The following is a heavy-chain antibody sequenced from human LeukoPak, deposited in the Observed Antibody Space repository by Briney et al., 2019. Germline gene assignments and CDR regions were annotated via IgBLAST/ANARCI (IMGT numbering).Heavy chain of an antibody. CDR2: IYPGDSDT. CDR3: ATTALALTGSFYFDQ. D-gene: IGHD6-19*01. CDR1: GYNFSNYW. V-gene: IGHV5-51*01. Sequence: PGESLKISCKGSGYNFSNYWIAWVRQMPGKGLEWMGIIYPGDSDTLYSPSFQGQVTISADKSISTAYLQWSSLKASDTAMYYCATTALALTGSFYFDQWGQGTQLVVSS. J-gene: IGHJ4*02.